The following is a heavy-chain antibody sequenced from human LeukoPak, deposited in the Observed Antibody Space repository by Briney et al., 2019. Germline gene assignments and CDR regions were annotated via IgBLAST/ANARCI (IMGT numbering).Heavy chain of an antibody. D-gene: IGHD3-22*01. CDR1: GGTFSSYA. V-gene: IGHV1-69*05. CDR3: ARVQNPDYDSRGYFDY. CDR2: IIPIFGTA. Sequence: SVKVSCKASGGTFSSYAISWVRQAPGQGLEWMGGIIPIFGTANYAQKFRGRVTITTDESTSTAYMELSSLRSEDTAVYYWARVQNPDYDSRGYFDYWGPGTLVTVSS. J-gene: IGHJ4*01.